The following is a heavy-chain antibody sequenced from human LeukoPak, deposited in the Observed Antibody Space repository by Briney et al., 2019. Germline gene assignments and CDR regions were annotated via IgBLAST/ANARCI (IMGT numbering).Heavy chain of an antibody. CDR1: GGTFSSYT. Sequence: GASVKVSCKASGGTFSSYTISWVRQAPGQGLEWMGGIIPIFGTANYAQKFQGRVTITADESTSTAYMELSSLRPEDTAVYYCARVPNYYDSSGPPFDYWGQGTLVTVSS. D-gene: IGHD3-22*01. V-gene: IGHV1-69*13. CDR2: IIPIFGTA. J-gene: IGHJ4*02. CDR3: ARVPNYYDSSGPPFDY.